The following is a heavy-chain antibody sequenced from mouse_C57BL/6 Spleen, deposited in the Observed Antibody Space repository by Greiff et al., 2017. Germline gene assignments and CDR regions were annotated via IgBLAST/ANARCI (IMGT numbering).Heavy chain of an antibody. CDR3: TDRGGYSSWFAC. J-gene: IGHJ3*01. V-gene: IGHV1-15*01. D-gene: IGHD2-3*01. Sequence: QVQLKESGAELVRPGASVTLSCKASGYTFTDYEMHWVKQTPVHGLEWIGAIDPETGGTAYNQKFKGKAILTADKSSSTAYMELRSLTSEDSAVYYCTDRGGYSSWFACWGQGTLVTVSA. CDR2: IDPETGGT. CDR1: GYTFTDYE.